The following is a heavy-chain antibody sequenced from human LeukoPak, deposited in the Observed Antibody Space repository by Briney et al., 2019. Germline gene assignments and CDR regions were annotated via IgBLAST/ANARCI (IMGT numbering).Heavy chain of an antibody. D-gene: IGHD2-21*02. Sequence: GGSLRLSCVVSGFTFNRCWMNWVRQAPGKGLEWVAHINPDGRDTYYVGSVKGRFTISRDNAQNSMYLQVNSLRVEDTAVYYCTSWGDTTAEYFQRWGQGTLVTVSS. CDR3: TSWGDTTAEYFQR. CDR1: GFTFNRCW. J-gene: IGHJ1*01. CDR2: INPDGRDT. V-gene: IGHV3-7*01.